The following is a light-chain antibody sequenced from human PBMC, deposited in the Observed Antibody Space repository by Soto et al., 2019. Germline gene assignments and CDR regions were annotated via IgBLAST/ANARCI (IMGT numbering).Light chain of an antibody. V-gene: IGLV2-8*01. CDR1: KNDIGVYDF. J-gene: IGLJ2*01. CDR3: QSYDSSLSGVL. CDR2: EVV. Sequence: QSALTQPPSASGSPGQSVTISCTGTKNDIGVYDFVSWYQHHPGKAPRLIIYEVVQRPSGVPDRFSGSTSDTSAALAITGLQAEDEADYYCQSYDSSLSGVLFGGGTKLTVL.